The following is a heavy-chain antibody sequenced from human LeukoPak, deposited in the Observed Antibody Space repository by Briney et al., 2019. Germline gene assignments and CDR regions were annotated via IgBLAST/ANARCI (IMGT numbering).Heavy chain of an antibody. D-gene: IGHD6-13*01. V-gene: IGHV1-2*02. Sequence: ASVKVSCKASGYTFTGYYMHWVRQAPGQGLEWMGWINPNSGGTNYAQKFQGRVTMTRDTSISTAYMELSRLRSDDTAVYYCARAVGRQQLVQTLGYWGQGTLVTVSS. CDR1: GYTFTGYY. J-gene: IGHJ4*02. CDR3: ARAVGRQQLVQTLGY. CDR2: INPNSGGT.